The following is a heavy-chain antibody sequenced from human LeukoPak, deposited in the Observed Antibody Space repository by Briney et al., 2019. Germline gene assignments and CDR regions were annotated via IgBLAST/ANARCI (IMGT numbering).Heavy chain of an antibody. CDR3: ARAEMATLFDY. CDR2: IKEDGSVM. V-gene: IGHV3-7*01. D-gene: IGHD5-24*01. CDR1: GFPFTNYW. J-gene: IGHJ4*02. Sequence: PGRSLRLSCAVSGFPFTNYWMSWVRQAPGKGLEWVANIKEDGSVMYYVDSLKGRFTISRDSAQNSLYLQMNSLRVEDTAVYFCARAEMATLFDYWGQGTLVTVSS.